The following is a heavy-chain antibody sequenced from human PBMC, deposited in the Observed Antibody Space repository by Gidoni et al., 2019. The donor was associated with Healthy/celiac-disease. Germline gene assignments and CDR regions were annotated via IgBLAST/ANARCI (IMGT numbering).Heavy chain of an antibody. CDR2: ISGSGGST. J-gene: IGHJ4*02. D-gene: IGHD4-17*01. Sequence: EVQLLESGGGLVQPGGSLRLSCAASGFTFISYAMSWVPQAPGKGLEWVSAISGSGGSTYYADSVKGRFTISRDNSKNTLYLQMNSLRAEDTAVYYCAKAHPPEVYGDTMGDFDYWGQGTLVTVSS. CDR1: GFTFISYA. CDR3: AKAHPPEVYGDTMGDFDY. V-gene: IGHV3-23*01.